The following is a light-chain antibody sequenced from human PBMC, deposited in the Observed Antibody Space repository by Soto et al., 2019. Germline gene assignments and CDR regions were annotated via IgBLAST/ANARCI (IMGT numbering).Light chain of an antibody. CDR1: QSIRSN. V-gene: IGKV3-15*01. Sequence: IVMTQSPATLSVSPGERATLSCRASQSIRSNLAWYQQKPGQAPRLLMYGASTRATGIPARFSGSGSGTEFTLTINSLQSEDFAFYYCQHYNNWPPWTFGQGTKVEIK. CDR2: GAS. J-gene: IGKJ1*01. CDR3: QHYNNWPPWT.